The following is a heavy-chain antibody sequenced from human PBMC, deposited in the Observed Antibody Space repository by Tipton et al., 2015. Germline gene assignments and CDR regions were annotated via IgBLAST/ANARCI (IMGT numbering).Heavy chain of an antibody. V-gene: IGHV4-59*01. CDR2: IQYSGST. J-gene: IGHJ4*02. CDR1: SDSITKYY. CDR3: ARARGRHGGLFDS. Sequence: TLSLTCSVSSDSITKYYWSWLRQPPGKELEWIGYIQYSGSTNYNPSLKSRVTISVDTSKTQFSLKMRSVTATDTAVYYCARARGRHGGLFDSWGQGTLVTVSS. D-gene: IGHD4-23*01.